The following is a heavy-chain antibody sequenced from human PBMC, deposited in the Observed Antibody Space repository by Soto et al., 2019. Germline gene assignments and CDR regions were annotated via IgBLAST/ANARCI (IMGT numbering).Heavy chain of an antibody. J-gene: IGHJ4*02. Sequence: EVQLVESGGGLVQPGGSLRLSCAASGFNFNSYWMQWFRHAPGKGLEWVSRIDGDEDSTTNYADSVKGRFTISRDNVKNTLYLEMNSLRAEDTAVYYCVRDSHGDYWGQGTLVTVSS. CDR2: IDGDEDSTT. CDR3: VRDSHGDY. CDR1: GFNFNSYW. V-gene: IGHV3-74*01.